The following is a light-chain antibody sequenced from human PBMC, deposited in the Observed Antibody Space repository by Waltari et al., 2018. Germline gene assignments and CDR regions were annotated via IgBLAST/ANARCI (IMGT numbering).Light chain of an antibody. J-gene: IGLJ2*01. CDR2: DSY. Sequence: QAVLTHEPSLTVSPGGTVTLTCRSSTGPVPCGNFLYWLQQKPGQAPRTLIYDSYIRHSWTPARFSASLVGSKAVLTLSGAQAEDEANYYCWLAYTGGIVVFGGGTELAVL. CDR3: WLAYTGGIVV. V-gene: IGLV7-46*01. CDR1: TGPVPCGNF.